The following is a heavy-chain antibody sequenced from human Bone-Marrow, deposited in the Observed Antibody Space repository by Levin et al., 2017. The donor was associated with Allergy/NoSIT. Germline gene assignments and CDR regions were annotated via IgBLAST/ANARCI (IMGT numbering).Heavy chain of an antibody. CDR1: GYSFTNYY. Sequence: ASVKVSCKASGYSFTNYYIHWVRQAPGQGLQWMGVIDPLRDTTAYAQIFKGRVTMTRDTSTSTVYMELSSLRSDDTALYHCSRSPLDWNDPAPFDYWGQGTLVTVSS. CDR2: IDPLRDTT. D-gene: IGHD1-1*01. V-gene: IGHV1-46*03. J-gene: IGHJ4*02. CDR3: SRSPLDWNDPAPFDY.